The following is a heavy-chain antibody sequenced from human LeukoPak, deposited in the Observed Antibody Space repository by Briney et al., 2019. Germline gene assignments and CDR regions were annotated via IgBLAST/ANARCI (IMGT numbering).Heavy chain of an antibody. CDR1: GFTFSSYA. D-gene: IGHD6-19*01. CDR3: AKASSGWLYYFDY. V-gene: IGHV3-23*01. J-gene: IGHJ4*02. Sequence: GGSLRLSCAASGFTFSSYATSWVRQAPGKGLEWVSAISGSGGSTYYADSVKGRFTISRDNSKNTLYLQMNSLRAEDTAVYYCAKASSGWLYYFDYWGQGTLVTVSS. CDR2: ISGSGGST.